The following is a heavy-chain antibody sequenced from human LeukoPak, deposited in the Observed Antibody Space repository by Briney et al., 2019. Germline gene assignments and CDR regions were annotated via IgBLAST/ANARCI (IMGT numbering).Heavy chain of an antibody. CDR3: ARTDSYYDSSGYWHYYFDY. Sequence: SETLSLTCTVSGGSLSSYYWSWLRQPPGKGLEWIGYIYYSGSTNYNPSLKSRVTISVDTSKNQFSLKLSSVTAADTAVYYCARTDSYYDSSGYWHYYFDYWGQGTLVTVSS. CDR2: IYYSGST. J-gene: IGHJ4*02. D-gene: IGHD3-22*01. V-gene: IGHV4-59*01. CDR1: GGSLSSYY.